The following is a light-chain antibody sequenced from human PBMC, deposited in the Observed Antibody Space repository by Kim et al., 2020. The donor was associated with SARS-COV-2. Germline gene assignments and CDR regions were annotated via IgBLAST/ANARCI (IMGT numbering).Light chain of an antibody. CDR3: QQRSNWPPENT. J-gene: IGKJ4*01. Sequence: EIVLTQSPATLSLSPGERATLSCRASQSVSSYLAWYQQKPGQAPRLLIYDASNRATGIPARFSGSGSGTDFTLTISSLEPEDFAVYYCQQRSNWPPENTFGGGTKLEI. CDR1: QSVSSY. CDR2: DAS. V-gene: IGKV3-11*01.